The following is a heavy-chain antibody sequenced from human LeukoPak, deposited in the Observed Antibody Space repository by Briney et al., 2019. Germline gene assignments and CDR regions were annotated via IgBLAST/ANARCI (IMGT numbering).Heavy chain of an antibody. CDR1: GCTFSSYA. CDR2: IIPIFGTA. J-gene: IGHJ4*02. D-gene: IGHD3-22*01. V-gene: IGHV1-69*05. Sequence: SVKVSCKASGCTFSSYAISWVRQAPGQGLEWMGRIIPIFGTANYAQKFQGRVRITTDESTSTAYMELSSLRSEDTAVYYCARDSYDSSGYYRSHFDYWGQGTLVTVSS. CDR3: ARDSYDSSGYYRSHFDY.